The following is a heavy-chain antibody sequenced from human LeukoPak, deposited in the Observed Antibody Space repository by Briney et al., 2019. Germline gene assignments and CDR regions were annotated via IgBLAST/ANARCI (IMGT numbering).Heavy chain of an antibody. J-gene: IGHJ4*02. D-gene: IGHD3-10*01. V-gene: IGHV4-34*01. Sequence: PSETLSLTCAVYGGSFSGHYWSWIRQPPGKGLEWIGEINHSGSTNYNPSLKSRVTISVDTSKNQFSLKLSSVTAADTAVYYCARVGGSVGDYWGQGTLVTVSS. CDR3: ARVGGSVGDY. CDR1: GGSFSGHY. CDR2: INHSGST.